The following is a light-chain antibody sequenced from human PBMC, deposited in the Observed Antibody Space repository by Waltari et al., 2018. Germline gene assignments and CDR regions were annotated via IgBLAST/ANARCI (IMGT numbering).Light chain of an antibody. V-gene: IGKV1-5*03. CDR2: KAS. Sequence: DIQMTQSPSSLSASVGDKVTITCRASQSISTWLAGFQLKPGKAPKLLIYKASNCESGVPSRFSGSGSGTEFTLTISSLLPEDFATYYCQQYNSDSHSFGQGTRLEIK. CDR3: QQYNSDSHS. CDR1: QSISTW. J-gene: IGKJ2*01.